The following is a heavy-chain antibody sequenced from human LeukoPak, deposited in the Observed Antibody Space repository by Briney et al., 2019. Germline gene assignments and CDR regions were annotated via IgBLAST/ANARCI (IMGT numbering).Heavy chain of an antibody. CDR1: GYTFTSYY. CDR2: IIPNSGGT. CDR3: ASGSGSYGGAFDI. V-gene: IGHV1-2*02. J-gene: IGHJ3*02. Sequence: GASVKVSCKASGYTFTSYYMHWVRQAPGQGLEWMGWIIPNSGGTSYAQKFQGRVTMTTDTSTSTAYMELRSLRSDDTAVYYCASGSGSYGGAFDIWGQGTMVTVSS. D-gene: IGHD1-26*01.